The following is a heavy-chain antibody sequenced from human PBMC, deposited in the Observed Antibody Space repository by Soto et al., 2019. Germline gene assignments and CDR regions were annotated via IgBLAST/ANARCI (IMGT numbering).Heavy chain of an antibody. V-gene: IGHV1-18*01. D-gene: IGHD1-26*01. CDR2: INTYNGMT. CDR3: ATSPRWELATD. J-gene: IGHJ4*02. CDR1: GYTFINYH. Sequence: QVQLVQSGGEVKKPGASVTVSCKASGYTFINYHITWVRQAPGQGLEWMAWINTYNGMTDYAQRFQGRVTMTRDTSTSTAYMELRNLGSDDSAVYFCATSPRWELATDWGQGTLVTVSS.